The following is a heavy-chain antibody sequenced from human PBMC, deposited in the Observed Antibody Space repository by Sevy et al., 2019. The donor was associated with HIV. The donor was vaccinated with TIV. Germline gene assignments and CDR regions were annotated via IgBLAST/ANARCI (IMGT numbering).Heavy chain of an antibody. CDR2: IIPIFGTA. J-gene: IGHJ6*02. CDR1: GGTFSSYA. CDR3: AGTNYYDFWSGYYGPYYYGMDV. D-gene: IGHD3-3*01. V-gene: IGHV1-69*13. Sequence: ASVKVSCKASGGTFSSYAISWVRQAPGQGLEWMGGIIPIFGTANYAQKFQGRVTITADESTSTAYLELSSLRSEDTAVYYCAGTNYYDFWSGYYGPYYYGMDVWGQGTTVTVSS.